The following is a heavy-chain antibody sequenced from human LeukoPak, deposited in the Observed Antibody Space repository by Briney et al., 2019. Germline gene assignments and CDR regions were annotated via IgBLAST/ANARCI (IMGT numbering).Heavy chain of an antibody. D-gene: IGHD3-22*01. J-gene: IGHJ1*01. CDR2: ISSSGSTI. Sequence: PGGSLRLSCAASGFTFSSYEMNWVRRAPGKGLEWVSYISSSGSTIYYADSVKGRFTISRDNAKNSLYLQMNSLRAEDTAVYYCARVQGREYYYDSSGYYYVPKYFQHWGQGTLVTVSS. CDR3: ARVQGREYYYDSSGYYYVPKYFQH. V-gene: IGHV3-48*03. CDR1: GFTFSSYE.